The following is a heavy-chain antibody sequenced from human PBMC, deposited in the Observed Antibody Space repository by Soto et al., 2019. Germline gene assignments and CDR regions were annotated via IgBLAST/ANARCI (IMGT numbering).Heavy chain of an antibody. CDR1: RGTFSSYA. Sequence: SVKVSCKASRGTFSSYAINWVRQTPGQGLVWMGGIIPILDTANYAQMFQGRVTITADKSTTTAYMELSSLRSEDTGVYYCARTSRGGLQLFEYHYFGMDVWGQGTTVTVSS. CDR3: ARTSRGGLQLFEYHYFGMDV. V-gene: IGHV1-69*10. J-gene: IGHJ6*02. CDR2: IIPILDTA. D-gene: IGHD3-16*01.